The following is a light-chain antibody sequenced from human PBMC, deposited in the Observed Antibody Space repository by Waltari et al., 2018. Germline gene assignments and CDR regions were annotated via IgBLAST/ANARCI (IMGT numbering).Light chain of an antibody. J-gene: IGKJ4*01. CDR2: GAS. CDR1: QSVSSSY. Sequence: EIVLTQSPDTLSLSPGERATLSCRASQSVSSSYLAWYQQKPGQAPRLLIYGASSRATGIPDRFSGSGSGTDFTLTISRLEPEDFAVYYCQQYGSSLLTFGGGTKVEIK. V-gene: IGKV3-20*01. CDR3: QQYGSSLLT.